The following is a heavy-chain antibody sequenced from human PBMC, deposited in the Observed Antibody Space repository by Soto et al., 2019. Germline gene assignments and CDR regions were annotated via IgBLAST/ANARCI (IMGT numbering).Heavy chain of an antibody. CDR1: GGSISSYY. CDR2: IYYSGST. V-gene: IGHV4-59*01. Sequence: SETLSLTCTVSGGSISSYYWSWIRQPPGKGLEWIGYIYYSGSTNYNPSLKSRVTISVDTSKNQFSLKLSSVTAADTAVYYCARTSLRFLEWLLDPSRDYYYYMDVWGKGTTVTVSS. J-gene: IGHJ6*03. CDR3: ARTSLRFLEWLLDPSRDYYYYMDV. D-gene: IGHD3-3*01.